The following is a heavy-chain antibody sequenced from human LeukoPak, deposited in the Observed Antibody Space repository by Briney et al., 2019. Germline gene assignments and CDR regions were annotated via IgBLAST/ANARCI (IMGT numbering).Heavy chain of an antibody. Sequence: GGSLRLSCAASGFTFSSYWMRWVCHGPGKGLEWVANIKQDGSEKYHVDSVKGRFTISRDNAKNSLYLQMNSLRAEDTAVYYCARGYSGYVNWGQGTLVTVSS. CDR1: GFTFSSYW. CDR2: IKQDGSEK. V-gene: IGHV3-7*05. CDR3: ARGYSGYVN. J-gene: IGHJ4*02. D-gene: IGHD5-12*01.